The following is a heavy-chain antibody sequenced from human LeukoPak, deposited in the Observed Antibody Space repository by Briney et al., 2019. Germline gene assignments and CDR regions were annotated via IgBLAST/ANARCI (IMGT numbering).Heavy chain of an antibody. CDR3: AKLQRIAAAGEDWFDP. Sequence: GGSLRLSCAASGFTFSNYAMSWVRQAPGQGLEWVPGISASGGGTYYADSVKGRFTISRDNSKNTLYLQMNSLRAEDTAVYYCAKLQRIAAAGEDWFDPWGQGTLVTVSS. CDR1: GFTFSNYA. CDR2: ISASGGGT. V-gene: IGHV3-23*01. D-gene: IGHD6-13*01. J-gene: IGHJ5*02.